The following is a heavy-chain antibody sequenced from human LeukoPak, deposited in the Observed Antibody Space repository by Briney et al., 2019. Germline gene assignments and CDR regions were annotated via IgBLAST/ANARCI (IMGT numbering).Heavy chain of an antibody. CDR3: ASLAAAGTPLNY. V-gene: IGHV4-34*01. Sequence: TSETLSLTCAVYGGSFSGYYWSWIRQPPGKGLEWIGEINHSGSTNYNPSLKSRVTISVDTSKNQFSLKLSSVTAADTAVYYCASLAAAGTPLNYWGQGTLVTVSS. CDR2: INHSGST. J-gene: IGHJ4*02. D-gene: IGHD6-13*01. CDR1: GGSFSGYY.